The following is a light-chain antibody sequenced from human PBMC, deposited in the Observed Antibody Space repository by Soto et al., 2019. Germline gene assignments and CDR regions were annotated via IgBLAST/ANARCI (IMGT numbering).Light chain of an antibody. CDR3: QQYAKSPIT. J-gene: IGKJ5*01. CDR1: QTVGANY. V-gene: IGKV3-20*01. CDR2: GAS. Sequence: ENVLTQSPGTLSLSPGESATLSCWASQTVGANYLAWYQQKPGQAPRLLIYGASNRATGLSDRFSGSGSGTDFTLTISRLEPADSAVYYCQQYAKSPITFGQGTRLEIK.